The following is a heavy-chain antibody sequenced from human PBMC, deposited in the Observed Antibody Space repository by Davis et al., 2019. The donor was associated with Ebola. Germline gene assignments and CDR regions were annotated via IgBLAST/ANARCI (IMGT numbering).Heavy chain of an antibody. CDR1: GASIRSHY. CDR2: IYYTGTT. J-gene: IGHJ4*02. Sequence: MPSETLSLTCTVSGASIRSHYWSWIRQPPGRGLEWMGYIYYTGTTSFNPFLKSRVTLSVHTSENKFSLKLSSVTAADTAVYYCARQESQLHRYYFDSWGQGTLVTVSS. D-gene: IGHD4-23*01. CDR3: ARQESQLHRYYFDS. V-gene: IGHV4-59*08.